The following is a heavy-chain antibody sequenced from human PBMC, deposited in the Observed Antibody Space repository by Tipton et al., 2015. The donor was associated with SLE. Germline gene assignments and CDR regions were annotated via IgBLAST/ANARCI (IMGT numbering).Heavy chain of an antibody. CDR3: ARGYYESNGYYSFDY. J-gene: IGHJ4*02. Sequence: GLVKPSETLSLTCVVSGASISTEGYSWSWIRQPPGKGLEWIGYIFHTGSAYYNPSLRSRLTISLDRSNNQFSLKVNSMPAADTAVYHCARGYYESNGYYSFDYWGLGALVTVSS. D-gene: IGHD3-22*01. CDR2: IFHTGSA. CDR1: GASISTEGYS. V-gene: IGHV4-30-2*01.